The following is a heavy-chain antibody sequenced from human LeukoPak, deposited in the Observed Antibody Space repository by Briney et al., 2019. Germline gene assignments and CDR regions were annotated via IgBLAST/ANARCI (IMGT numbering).Heavy chain of an antibody. V-gene: IGHV3-23*01. CDR1: GFTFSSYA. J-gene: IGHJ4*02. D-gene: IGHD2-15*01. Sequence: GGSLRLSCAASGFTFSSYAMSWVRQAPGKGLEWVSAISGSGGSTYYANSVKGRFTISRDNSKNTLYLQMNSLRAEDTAVYYCAKDPVDCSGGSCYWGQGTLVTVSS. CDR3: AKDPVDCSGGSCY. CDR2: ISGSGGST.